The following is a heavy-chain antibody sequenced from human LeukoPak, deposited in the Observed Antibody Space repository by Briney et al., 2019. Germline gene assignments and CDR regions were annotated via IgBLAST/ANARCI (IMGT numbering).Heavy chain of an antibody. V-gene: IGHV1-46*01. J-gene: IGHJ5*02. D-gene: IGHD2-2*01. CDR1: GYTFTSYY. CDR2: INPSGGST. Sequence: ASVKVSCKASGYTFTSYYMHWVRQAPGQGLEWTGIINPSGGSTSYAQKFQGRVTMTRDTSTSTVYMELSSLRSEDTAVYYCARDRSPLYCSSTSCYSDWFDPWGQGTLVTVSS. CDR3: ARDRSPLYCSSTSCYSDWFDP.